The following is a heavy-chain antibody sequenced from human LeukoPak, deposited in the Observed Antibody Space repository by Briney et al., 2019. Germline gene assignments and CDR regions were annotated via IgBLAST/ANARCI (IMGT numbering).Heavy chain of an antibody. CDR3: ASSGSYRFDY. V-gene: IGHV3-48*02. Sequence: PGGSLRLSCVVSGFTFSSYPMSWVRQAPGKGLEWVSHITASGTAMFYADSVKGRFTISRDNAKNSLYLQMNSLRDEDTAVYYCASSGSYRFDYWGRGTLVTVSS. CDR2: ITASGTAM. J-gene: IGHJ4*02. D-gene: IGHD1-26*01. CDR1: GFTFSSYP.